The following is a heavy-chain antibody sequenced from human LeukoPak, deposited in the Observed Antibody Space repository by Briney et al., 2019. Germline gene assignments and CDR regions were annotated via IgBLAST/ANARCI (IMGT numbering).Heavy chain of an antibody. CDR3: AKDVGYSSIWYPFEPFDI. J-gene: IGHJ3*02. CDR1: GFTFSSYG. CDR2: ISGSGGNT. D-gene: IGHD6-13*01. V-gene: IGHV3-23*01. Sequence: PGGTLRLSCAASGFTFSSYGMSWVRQAPGKGLEWVSAISGSGGNTYYADSVKGRFTISRDNSKNTLYLQLNSLRAEDTALYFCAKDVGYSSIWYPFEPFDIWGHGTMVAVSS.